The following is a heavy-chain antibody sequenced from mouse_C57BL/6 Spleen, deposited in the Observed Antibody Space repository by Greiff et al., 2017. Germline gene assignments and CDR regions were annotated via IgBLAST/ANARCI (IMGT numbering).Heavy chain of an antibody. CDR1: GYTFTSYG. CDR3: ARRDYDYDGYYFDY. V-gene: IGHV1-81*01. Sequence: VQLQQSGAELARPGASVKLSCKASGYTFTSYGISWVKQRTGQGLEWIGEIYPRSGNTYSNEKFKGKATLTADKSSSPADMELRSLTTEDSSVDFCARRDYDYDGYYFDYWGQGTTLTVSS. J-gene: IGHJ2*01. CDR2: IYPRSGNT. D-gene: IGHD2-4*01.